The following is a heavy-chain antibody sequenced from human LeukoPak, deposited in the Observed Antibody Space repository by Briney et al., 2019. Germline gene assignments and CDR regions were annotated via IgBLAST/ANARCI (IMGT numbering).Heavy chain of an antibody. D-gene: IGHD3-22*01. CDR1: GGSISGYY. V-gene: IGHV4-59*08. CDR2: MYYNGNT. Sequence: SETLSLTCTVSGGSISGYYWSWIRQPPGKGLLWIGYMYYNGNTNYNPSLKSRVTMSIDMSKNHFSLTLSSVTAADTALYYCARHFTYYYNSSGYPRDAFDIWGQGTMVTVSS. CDR3: ARHFTYYYNSSGYPRDAFDI. J-gene: IGHJ3*02.